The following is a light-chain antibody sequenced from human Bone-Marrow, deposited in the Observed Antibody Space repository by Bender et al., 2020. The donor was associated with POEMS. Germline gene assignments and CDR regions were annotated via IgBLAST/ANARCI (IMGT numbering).Light chain of an antibody. Sequence: QPALTQPASVSASPGQSVSVPCTASGDDRLNFATFSWYMLIPHQPPKVLLYNILTRPSGVSGRFSGSLSGATASLKISSLDIDDEAHYVCSLLTPAGAWIFGAGTSVTV. V-gene: IGLV2-23*02. J-gene: IGLJ1*01. CDR3: SLLTPAGAWI. CDR1: GDDRLNFAT. CDR2: NIL.